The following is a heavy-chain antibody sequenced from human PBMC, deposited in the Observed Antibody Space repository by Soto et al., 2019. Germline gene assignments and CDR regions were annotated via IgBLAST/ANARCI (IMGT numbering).Heavy chain of an antibody. D-gene: IGHD2-2*01. J-gene: IGHJ3*02. Sequence: SETLSLTCTVSGGSISSSSYYWGWIRQPPGKGLEWIGSIYYSGSTYYNPSLKSQVTISVDTSKNQFSLKLSSVTAADTAVYYCARRSIVVVPAAMLHAFDIWGQGTMVTVSS. CDR2: IYYSGST. CDR3: ARRSIVVVPAAMLHAFDI. V-gene: IGHV4-39*01. CDR1: GGSISSSSYY.